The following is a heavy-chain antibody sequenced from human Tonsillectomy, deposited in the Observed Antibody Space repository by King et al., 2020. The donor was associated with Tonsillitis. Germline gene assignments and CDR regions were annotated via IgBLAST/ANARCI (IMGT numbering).Heavy chain of an antibody. CDR2: VGAAGDP. V-gene: IGHV3-13*05. D-gene: IGHD2-8*01. J-gene: IGHJ4*02. Sequence: VQLVESGGGLAQPGGSLRLSCAASGFTFTNYDMHWVRQATGKGLEWVSTVGAAGDPYYPASVKGRFTISRENAKNSLYLQMNSLRAGDTAVYYCARGTNGMLDYWGQGTLVTVSS. CDR3: ARGTNGMLDY. CDR1: GFTFTNYD.